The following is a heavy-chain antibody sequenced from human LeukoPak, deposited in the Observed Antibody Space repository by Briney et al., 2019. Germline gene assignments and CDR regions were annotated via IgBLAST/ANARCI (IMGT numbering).Heavy chain of an antibody. V-gene: IGHV3-7*01. CDR3: ARRGSGSAFDV. D-gene: IGHD6-25*01. Sequence: GGSLRLSCAASGFTFSSYWSWVRQAPGKGLEWVANTNQDGSEKYYVDSVKGRFTISRDNAKNSLYPQMNSLRVEDTAIYYCARRGSGSAFDVWGQGTMVTVSS. CDR1: GFTFSSYW. J-gene: IGHJ3*01. CDR2: TNQDGSEK.